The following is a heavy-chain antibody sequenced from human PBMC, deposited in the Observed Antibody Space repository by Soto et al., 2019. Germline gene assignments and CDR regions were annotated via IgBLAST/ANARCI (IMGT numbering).Heavy chain of an antibody. CDR2: IGGGTGAT. D-gene: IGHD4-17*01. J-gene: IGHJ4*02. V-gene: IGHV3-23*01. CDR3: AKNAMSTVTRRGQYFDS. CDR1: GFTFNTYA. Sequence: EVQLLESGGGLVQPGGSLRLSCAASGFTFNTYAMSWVRQAPGEGLEWVSGIGGGTGATYNADSVKGRFISRDNSKNTLYLQMNNLRVEDTAVYYCAKNAMSTVTRRGQYFDSWGQGTLVTVSS.